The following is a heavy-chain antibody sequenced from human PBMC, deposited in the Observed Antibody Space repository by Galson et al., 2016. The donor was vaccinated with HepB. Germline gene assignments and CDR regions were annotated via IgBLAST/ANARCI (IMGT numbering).Heavy chain of an antibody. CDR2: LIPIFETS. Sequence: SVKVSCKASGGTSNIYTVSWVRRAPGQGLEWMGGLIPIFETSTYAQKFQGRVTISADKSTSTAYMELSSLRYDDTAVYYCASPRGPTAYGDHAYFDYWGQGTLVTVSS. J-gene: IGHJ4*02. CDR3: ASPRGPTAYGDHAYFDY. D-gene: IGHD4-17*01. V-gene: IGHV1-69*06. CDR1: GGTSNIYT.